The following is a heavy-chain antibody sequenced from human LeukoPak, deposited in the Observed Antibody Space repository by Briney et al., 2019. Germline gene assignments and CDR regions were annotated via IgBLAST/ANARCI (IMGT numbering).Heavy chain of an antibody. CDR3: ATTYYYDSSGYYYFDY. CDR1: GGTFSSYA. V-gene: IGHV1-69*13. CDR2: IIPIFGTA. Sequence: SVKVSCKASGGTFSSYAISWVRQAPGQGLEWMGGIIPIFGTANYAQKFQGRVTITADESTSTAYMELSSLRSEDTAVYCCATTYYYDSSGYYYFDYWGQGTLVTVSS. J-gene: IGHJ4*02. D-gene: IGHD3-22*01.